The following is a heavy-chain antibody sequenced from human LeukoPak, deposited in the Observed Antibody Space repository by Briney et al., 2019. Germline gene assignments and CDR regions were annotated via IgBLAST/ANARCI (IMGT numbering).Heavy chain of an antibody. V-gene: IGHV3-23*01. CDR1: RLTFSSYA. D-gene: IGHD5-12*01. CDR3: AKDLGLYSGYDFSPFDY. CDR2: ISGSGGST. J-gene: IGHJ4*02. Sequence: GGSLRLSCAASRLTFSSYAMTWVRQAPGKGLEWVSSISGSGGSTSYADSVKGRFTISRDNSKNTLYLQMNSLRVEDTAVYYCAKDLGLYSGYDFSPFDYWGQGTLVTVSS.